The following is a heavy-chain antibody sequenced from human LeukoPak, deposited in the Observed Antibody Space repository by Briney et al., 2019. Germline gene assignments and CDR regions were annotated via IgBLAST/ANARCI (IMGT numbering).Heavy chain of an antibody. Sequence: ASVKVSCKASGGTFSSYAISWVRQAPGQGLEWMGGIIPIFGTANYAQKFQGRVTITTDESTSTAYMELSSLRSEDTAVYYCYSAPLGDQNWFDPWGQGTLVTVSS. CDR2: IIPIFGTA. V-gene: IGHV1-69*05. CDR3: YSAPLGDQNWFDP. J-gene: IGHJ5*02. CDR1: GGTFSSYA. D-gene: IGHD3-16*01.